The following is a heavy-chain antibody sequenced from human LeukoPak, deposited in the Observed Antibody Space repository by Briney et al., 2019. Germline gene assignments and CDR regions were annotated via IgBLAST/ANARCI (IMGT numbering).Heavy chain of an antibody. D-gene: IGHD5-24*01. CDR2: IIPIFGTA. CDR1: GGTFSSYA. V-gene: IGHV1-69*13. CDR3: ARGSRDGYNLGRFDY. Sequence: ASVKVSCKASGGTFSSYAISWVRQAPGQGLEWMGGIIPIFGTANYAQKFQGRVTITADESTSTAYMELSSLRSEDTAVYYCARGSRDGYNLGRFDYWGQGTLVTVSS. J-gene: IGHJ4*02.